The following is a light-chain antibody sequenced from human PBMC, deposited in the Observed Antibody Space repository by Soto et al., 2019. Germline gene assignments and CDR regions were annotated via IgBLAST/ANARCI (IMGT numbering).Light chain of an antibody. V-gene: IGKV2-28*01. CDR3: MVTLQTPQT. CDR1: QSLLHSNGYNY. Sequence: EIVLTQSPLSLPVTPGEPASISCRSSQSLLHSNGYNYLDWYMQKPGQSPQLLIYLGSNRASGVPDRFSGSGSGTDFTLKISRVQAEDIGIYYCMVTLQTPQTFGQGTKLEIK. J-gene: IGKJ2*01. CDR2: LGS.